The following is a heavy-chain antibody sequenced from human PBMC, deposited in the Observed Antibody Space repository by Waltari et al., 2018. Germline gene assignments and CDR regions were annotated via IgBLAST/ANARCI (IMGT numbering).Heavy chain of an antibody. CDR1: GGSFSGYY. V-gene: IGHV4-34*01. D-gene: IGHD1-7*01. CDR3: ARGPDRYNWNWGRPSGGFDP. CDR2: INHSGRT. Sequence: QVQLQQWGAGLLKPSETLSLTCAVYGGSFSGYYWSWIRQPPGKGLEWIGEINHSGRTNYNPSLKSRVTISVDTSKNQFSLKLSSVTAADTAVYYCARGPDRYNWNWGRPSGGFDPWGQGTLVTVSS. J-gene: IGHJ5*02.